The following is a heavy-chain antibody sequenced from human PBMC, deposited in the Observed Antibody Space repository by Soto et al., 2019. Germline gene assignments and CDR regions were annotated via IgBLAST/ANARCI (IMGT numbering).Heavy chain of an antibody. CDR2: ISAYNGNT. CDR3: ARGWFGELYPSYYYYYGMDV. Sequence: QVQLVQSGAEVKKPGASVKVSCKASGYTFTSYGISWVRQAPGQGLEWMGWISAYNGNTNYAQKLQGRVTMTTDTSTSTAYMELRSLRSDDTAVCYCARGWFGELYPSYYYYYGMDVWGQGTTVTVSS. CDR1: GYTFTSYG. V-gene: IGHV1-18*04. D-gene: IGHD3-10*01. J-gene: IGHJ6*02.